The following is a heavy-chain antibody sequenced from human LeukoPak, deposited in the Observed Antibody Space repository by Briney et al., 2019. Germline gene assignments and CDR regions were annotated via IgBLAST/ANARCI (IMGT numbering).Heavy chain of an antibody. CDR2: ISGSGGST. V-gene: IGHV3-23*01. CDR1: GFTFSSYA. D-gene: IGHD1-26*01. CDR3: AKNKPSLPRDGSYFGAFDI. J-gene: IGHJ3*02. Sequence: GGSLRLSCAASGFTFSSYAMSWVRQAPGKGLEWVSAISGSGGSTYYADSVKGRFTISRDNSKNTLYLQMNSLRAEDTAVYYCAKNKPSLPRDGSYFGAFDIWGQGTMVTVSS.